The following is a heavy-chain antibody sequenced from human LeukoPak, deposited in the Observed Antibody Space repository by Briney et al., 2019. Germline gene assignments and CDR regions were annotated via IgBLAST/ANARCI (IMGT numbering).Heavy chain of an antibody. CDR3: AKDQSRIVVVPAAMPPTINWFDP. V-gene: IGHV3-23*01. CDR1: GFTFSSYG. Sequence: GGSLRPSCAASGFTFSSYGMSWVRQAPGKGLEWASAISGSGGSTYYADSVKGRFTISRDNSKNTLYLQMNSLRAEDTAVYYCAKDQSRIVVVPAAMPPTINWFDPWGQGTLVTVSS. CDR2: ISGSGGST. D-gene: IGHD2-2*01. J-gene: IGHJ5*02.